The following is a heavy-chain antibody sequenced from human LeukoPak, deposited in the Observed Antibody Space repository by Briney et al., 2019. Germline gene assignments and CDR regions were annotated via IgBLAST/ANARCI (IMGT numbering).Heavy chain of an antibody. Sequence: SVKVSCKASGGTFSSYAISWVRQAPGQGLEWMGGIIPILGIANYAQKFQGRVTTTADKSTSTAYMELSSLRSEDTAVYYCARDYGSSWSFNWFDPWGQGTLVTVSS. CDR2: IIPILGIA. CDR3: ARDYGSSWSFNWFDP. V-gene: IGHV1-69*10. D-gene: IGHD6-13*01. J-gene: IGHJ5*02. CDR1: GGTFSSYA.